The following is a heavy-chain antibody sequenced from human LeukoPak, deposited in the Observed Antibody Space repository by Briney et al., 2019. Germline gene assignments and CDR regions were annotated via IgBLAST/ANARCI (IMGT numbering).Heavy chain of an antibody. J-gene: IGHJ3*02. CDR2: SNWNGGNT. CDR1: GFNFDDYG. V-gene: IGHV3-20*03. Sequence: GGSPRLSSAASGFNFDDYGMSWVRQAPGTGLEWVSGSNWNGGNTGYADSAKGRFTVSRDNARKPLFLQMNSLRVEDTALYYCARDLYGDYGFDTWGQGTLVTVSS. D-gene: IGHD4-17*01. CDR3: ARDLYGDYGFDT.